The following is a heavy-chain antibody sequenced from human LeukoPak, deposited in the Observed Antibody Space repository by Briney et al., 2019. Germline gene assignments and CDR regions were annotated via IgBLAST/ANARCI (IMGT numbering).Heavy chain of an antibody. J-gene: IGHJ4*02. CDR2: GDYSGGT. CDR3: ARAGIAVAGKLHYFDY. D-gene: IGHD6-19*01. CDR1: GGSISSVKDY. V-gene: IGHV4-39*07. Sequence: SETLSLTCTVSGGSISSVKDYWAWIRQPPGKGLEWIATGDYSGGTYYNPSLESRVTISAYMSKNQVSLKMSSVTAADTAVYYCARAGIAVAGKLHYFDYWGQGTLVTVSS.